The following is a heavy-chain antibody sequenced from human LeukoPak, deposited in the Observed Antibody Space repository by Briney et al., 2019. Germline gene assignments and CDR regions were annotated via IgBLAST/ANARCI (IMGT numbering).Heavy chain of an antibody. Sequence: GGSLRLSCAASGFTFSSYGMHWVRQAPGKGLEWVAVISYDGSNKYYADSVKGRFTISRDNSKNTLYLQMNSLRAEDTAVYYCAKGRRYYDSSGYLDYWGQGTLVTVSS. CDR2: ISYDGSNK. CDR3: AKGRRYYDSSGYLDY. D-gene: IGHD3-22*01. V-gene: IGHV3-30*18. CDR1: GFTFSSYG. J-gene: IGHJ4*02.